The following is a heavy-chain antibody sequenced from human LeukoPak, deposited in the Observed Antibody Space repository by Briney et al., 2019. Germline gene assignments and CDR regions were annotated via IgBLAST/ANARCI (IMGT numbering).Heavy chain of an antibody. CDR2: IIPILGIA. CDR1: GGTFSSYA. J-gene: IGHJ4*02. Sequence: ASVKVSCKASGGTFSSYAISWVRQAPEQGLEWMGRIIPILGIAYYAQKFQGRVTITADKSTSTAYMELSSLRSEDTAVYYCARANKHGYSDFDYWGQGTLVTVSS. D-gene: IGHD5-24*01. CDR3: ARANKHGYSDFDY. V-gene: IGHV1-69*04.